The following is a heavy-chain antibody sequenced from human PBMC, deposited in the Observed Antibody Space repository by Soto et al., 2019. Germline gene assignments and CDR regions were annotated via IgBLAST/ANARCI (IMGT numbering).Heavy chain of an antibody. Sequence: SETLSLTCSVTGGSISSSNFYWGWIRQPPGKGLEWIGSIYYSGSTYYNPSLKTRVTIFVDTSKNQFSLKLSSVTAADTAVFSWGGQGRYSNSGSGCSAPWGRGALVTASS. CDR2: IYYSGST. V-gene: IGHV4-39*01. CDR1: GGSISSSNFY. J-gene: IGHJ5*02. D-gene: IGHD3-10*01. CDR3: GGQGRYSNSGSGCSAP.